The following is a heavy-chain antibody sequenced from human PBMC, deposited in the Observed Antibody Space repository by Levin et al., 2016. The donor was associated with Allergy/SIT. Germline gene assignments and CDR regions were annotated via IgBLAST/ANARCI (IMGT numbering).Heavy chain of an antibody. D-gene: IGHD2-2*01. CDR3: ARGNCSSISCYVDY. CDR1: GFTFDDYG. CDR2: INWSGSTT. J-gene: IGHJ4*02. V-gene: IGHV3-20*04. Sequence: ETLSLTCAVSGFTFDDYGMNWVRQPPGKGLEWVSGINWSGSTTGYADSLEGRFTISRDNAKNSLYLEMSSLRAEDTALYYCARGNCSSISCYVDYWGQGMLVTVSS.